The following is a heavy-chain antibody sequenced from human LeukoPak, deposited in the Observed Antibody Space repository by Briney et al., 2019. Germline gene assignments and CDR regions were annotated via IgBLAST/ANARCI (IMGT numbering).Heavy chain of an antibody. CDR2: INPNSGGT. J-gene: IGHJ6*03. Sequence: GASVTVSCKASGYTFTGYYMHWVRQAPGQGLEWMGWINPNSGGTNYAQKFQGRVTMTRDTSISTAYMELSRLRSDDTAVYYCARDAEYCSGGSCYGGGYYYYYMDVWGKGTTVTISS. V-gene: IGHV1-2*02. D-gene: IGHD2-15*01. CDR3: ARDAEYCSGGSCYGGGYYYYYMDV. CDR1: GYTFTGYY.